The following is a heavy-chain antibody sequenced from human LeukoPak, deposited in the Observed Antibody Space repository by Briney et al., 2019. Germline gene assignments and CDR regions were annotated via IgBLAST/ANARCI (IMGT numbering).Heavy chain of an antibody. CDR3: ARSYYDFWSGYYAFDI. D-gene: IGHD3-3*01. CDR2: IIPIFGTA. J-gene: IGHJ3*02. Sequence: SVKVSCKASGGTFSSYAISWVRQAPGQGLEWMGGIIPIFGTANYAQKSQGRVTITADESTSTAYMELSSLRSEDTAVYYCARSYYDFWSGYYAFDIWGQGTMVTVSS. CDR1: GGTFSSYA. V-gene: IGHV1-69*01.